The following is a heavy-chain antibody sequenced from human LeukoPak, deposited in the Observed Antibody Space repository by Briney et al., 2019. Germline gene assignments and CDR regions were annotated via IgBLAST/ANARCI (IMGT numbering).Heavy chain of an antibody. V-gene: IGHV4-59*01. CDR3: ASILSGYYGPDYYYYYMDV. Sequence: SETLSLTCTVSGGSISSYYWSWIRQPPGKGLEWIGYIYYSGSTNYNPSLESRVTISKDTSKNHFSLKLSSVTAADTAVYYCASILSGYYGPDYYYYYMDVWGKGTTVTVSS. CDR1: GGSISSYY. J-gene: IGHJ6*03. D-gene: IGHD3-3*01. CDR2: IYYSGST.